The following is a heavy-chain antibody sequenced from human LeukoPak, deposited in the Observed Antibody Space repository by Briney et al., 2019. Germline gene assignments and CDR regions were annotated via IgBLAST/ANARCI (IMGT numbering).Heavy chain of an antibody. D-gene: IGHD4-17*01. CDR1: GLTFSSYW. V-gene: IGHV3-7*03. CDR2: IKQDGSDK. CDR3: AREPYGDFFDY. J-gene: IGHJ4*02. Sequence: AGGSLRLSCAASGLTFSSYWMSWVRQAPGKGLEWVANIKQDGSDKYYVDSVKGRFTISRDNAKNSLYLQMNSLRAEDTAVYYCAREPYGDFFDYWGQGTLVTVSS.